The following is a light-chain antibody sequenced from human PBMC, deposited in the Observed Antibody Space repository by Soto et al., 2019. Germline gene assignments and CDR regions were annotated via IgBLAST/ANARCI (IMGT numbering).Light chain of an antibody. V-gene: IGKV1-5*03. CDR3: QQNETYPT. CDR1: QRISKW. Sequence: DIPMTQSPATLSASVGDIVTITCRASQRISKWLAWYQQKPGKAPNLLIYEASTLKSGVPSRFGGSGSGTDFSLTISSLQPDDFATYYCQQNETYPTFGEGTKVEIK. J-gene: IGKJ1*01. CDR2: EAS.